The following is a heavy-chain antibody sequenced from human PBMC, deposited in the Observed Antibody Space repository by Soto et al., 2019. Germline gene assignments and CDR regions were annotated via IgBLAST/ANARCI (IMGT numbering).Heavy chain of an antibody. Sequence: EVQLVESGGGLVKPGGSLRLSCAASGFTFSSYSMNWVRQAPGKGLEWVSSISSSSSYIYYADSVKGRFTVSGENAKNSLYLPMNSLRAEDTAVYYCARDQPGYSYGYGLGYRGQGTLVTVSA. J-gene: IGHJ4*02. D-gene: IGHD5-18*01. CDR3: ARDQPGYSYGYGLGY. CDR1: GFTFSSYS. V-gene: IGHV3-21*01. CDR2: ISSSSSYI.